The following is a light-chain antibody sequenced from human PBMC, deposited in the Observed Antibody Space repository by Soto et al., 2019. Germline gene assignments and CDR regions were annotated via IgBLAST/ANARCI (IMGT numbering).Light chain of an antibody. CDR1: SNDVGHFNY. V-gene: IGLV2-14*03. Sequence: QSVLAQPASVSGSPGQSITISCTGTSNDVGHFNYVSWFQQHPGKAPKLLIFDVSNWPSGVSDRFSGSKSGNTASLTIYGLQPEDEADYYCTTFTTSNTFVFGSGTKLTVL. CDR2: DVS. J-gene: IGLJ1*01. CDR3: TTFTTSNTFV.